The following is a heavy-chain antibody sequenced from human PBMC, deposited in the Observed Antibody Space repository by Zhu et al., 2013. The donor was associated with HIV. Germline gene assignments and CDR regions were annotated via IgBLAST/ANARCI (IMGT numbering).Heavy chain of an antibody. CDR2: VIPMFGTA. CDR1: GGTFITHA. CDR3: ARRYCGSPSCYDSSGYLDY. J-gene: IGHJ4*02. Sequence: QVQLEQSGAEVKKPGSSVKISCKASGGTFITHAMSWVRLAPGQGLEWMGGVIPMFGTAKYAQNFQGRLTITADRFTTTVYMELKSLRFEDTAVYYCARRYCGSPSCYDSSGYLDYWGQGTLVTVSS. D-gene: IGHD3-22*01. V-gene: IGHV1-69*06.